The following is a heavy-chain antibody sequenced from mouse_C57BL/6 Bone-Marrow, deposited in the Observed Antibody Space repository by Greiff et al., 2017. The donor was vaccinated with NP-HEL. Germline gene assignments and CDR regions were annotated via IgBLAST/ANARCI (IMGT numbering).Heavy chain of an antibody. CDR2: INPNNGGT. Sequence: DVQLQESGPELVKPGASVKMSCKASGYTFTDYNMHWVKQSHGKSLEWIGYINPNNGGTSYNQKFKGKATLTVNKSSSTAYMELRSLTSEDSAVYYCARGTQYYFDYWGQGTTLTVSS. CDR3: ARGTQYYFDY. V-gene: IGHV1-22*01. CDR1: GYTFTDYN. D-gene: IGHD3-3*01. J-gene: IGHJ2*01.